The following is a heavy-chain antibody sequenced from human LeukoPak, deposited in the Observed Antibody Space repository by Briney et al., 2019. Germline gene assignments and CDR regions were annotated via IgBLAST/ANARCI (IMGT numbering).Heavy chain of an antibody. D-gene: IGHD4-17*01. J-gene: IGHJ4*02. V-gene: IGHV3-64D*06. Sequence: PGGSLRLSCSASGFTFSSYAMHWVRQAPGKGLEYLSAISTNGGSTYYADSVNGRFTISRHNSKNTLYLQMSSLRAKDTAVYYCVRKGYGDYIYDYWGQGTLVTVSS. CDR2: ISTNGGST. CDR3: VRKGYGDYIYDY. CDR1: GFTFSSYA.